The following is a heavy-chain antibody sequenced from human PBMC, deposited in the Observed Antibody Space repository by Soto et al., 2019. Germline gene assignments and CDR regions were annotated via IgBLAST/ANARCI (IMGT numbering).Heavy chain of an antibody. Sequence: GGSLRLSCVASGFTFRNFGMHWVRQAPGKGLEWVAVISYDGTNKYYADSVKGRFTISRDNSKNTLYLQINSLRAEDTAVYYCAKAVPPFVVVTASDYWGQGTLVTVSS. J-gene: IGHJ4*02. CDR1: GFTFRNFG. CDR3: AKAVPPFVVVTASDY. V-gene: IGHV3-30*18. CDR2: ISYDGTNK. D-gene: IGHD2-21*02.